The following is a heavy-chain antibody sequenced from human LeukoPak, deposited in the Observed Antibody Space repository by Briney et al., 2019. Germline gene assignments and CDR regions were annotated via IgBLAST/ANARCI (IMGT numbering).Heavy chain of an antibody. CDR2: IRSKAYGGTT. Sequence: PGRSLRLSCTASGFTFGDYAMSWVRQAPGKGLEWVGFIRSKAYGGTTEYAASVKGRFTISRDDSKSIAYLQMNSLKTEDTAVYYCTRGGMVRGYRDNYFDYWGQGTLVTVSS. CDR3: TRGGMVRGYRDNYFDY. CDR1: GFTFGDYA. V-gene: IGHV3-49*04. D-gene: IGHD3-10*01. J-gene: IGHJ4*02.